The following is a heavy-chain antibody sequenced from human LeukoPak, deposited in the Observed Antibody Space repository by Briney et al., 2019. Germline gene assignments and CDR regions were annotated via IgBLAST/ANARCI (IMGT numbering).Heavy chain of an antibody. V-gene: IGHV3-23*01. J-gene: IGHJ1*01. Sequence: GGSLRLSCAASGFTFTTYAMSWVRQAPGKGLEWISAISGSGGSTYYADSVKGRFTISRDNAKNTVSLQMNSLRAEDTGVYYCARAPAEIGGYYPEYFRHWGQGTLVTVSS. CDR2: ISGSGGST. D-gene: IGHD3-22*01. CDR1: GFTFTTYA. CDR3: ARAPAEIGGYYPEYFRH.